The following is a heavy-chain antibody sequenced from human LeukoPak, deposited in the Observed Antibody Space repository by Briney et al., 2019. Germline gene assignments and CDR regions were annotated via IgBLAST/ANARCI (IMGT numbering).Heavy chain of an antibody. CDR3: ARFRVPAARGNWYFDL. CDR2: IYYSGST. Sequence: SETLSLTCTVSGGSISSYYWSWIRQPPGKGLEWIGYIYYSGSTNYNPSLKSRVTISVDTSKNQFSLKLSSVTAADTAVYYCARFRVPAARGNWYFDLWGRGTLVTVSS. V-gene: IGHV4-59*01. D-gene: IGHD2-2*01. J-gene: IGHJ2*01. CDR1: GGSISSYY.